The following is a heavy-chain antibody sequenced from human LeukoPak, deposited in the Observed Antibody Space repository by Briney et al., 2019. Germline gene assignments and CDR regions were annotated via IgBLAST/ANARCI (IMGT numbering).Heavy chain of an antibody. CDR1: GFTFSSYG. Sequence: GGSLRLSCAASGFTFSSYGMHWVRQAPGKGLEWVAVISYDGSNKYYADSVKGRFTISRDNSKNTLYLQMNSLRAEDTAVFYCARLIGWSRFDPWGQGALVTVSS. CDR3: ARLIGWSRFDP. J-gene: IGHJ5*02. CDR2: ISYDGSNK. V-gene: IGHV3-30*03. D-gene: IGHD6-19*01.